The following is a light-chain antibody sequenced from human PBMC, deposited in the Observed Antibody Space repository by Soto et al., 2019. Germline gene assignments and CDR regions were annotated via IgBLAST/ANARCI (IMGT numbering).Light chain of an antibody. CDR2: GAS. V-gene: IGKV3-20*01. CDR1: QSVSSSY. Sequence: EIVLTQSPGTLSLFPGERATLSCRASQSVSSSYLAWYQQKPGQAPRLLIYGASSRTTGIPDRFSGSGSGTDFTLTVSRLEPEDFEVYYCQQYGRSPYTFGQGTKVEIK. CDR3: QQYGRSPYT. J-gene: IGKJ2*01.